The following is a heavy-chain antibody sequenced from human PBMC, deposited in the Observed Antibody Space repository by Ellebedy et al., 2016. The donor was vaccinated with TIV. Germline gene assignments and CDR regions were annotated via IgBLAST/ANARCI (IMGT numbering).Heavy chain of an antibody. CDR1: GFTFSDYY. D-gene: IGHD2-15*01. J-gene: IGHJ4*02. Sequence: GESLKISXAASGFTFSDYYMSWIRQAPGKGLEWVSYISDIGSTIFYADSVKGRFTISRDNSKNTLNLQMNSLRAEDTAVYYCARSRGSCGWWDFDSWGQGTLVTVSS. V-gene: IGHV3-11*04. CDR2: ISDIGSTI. CDR3: ARSRGSCGWWDFDS.